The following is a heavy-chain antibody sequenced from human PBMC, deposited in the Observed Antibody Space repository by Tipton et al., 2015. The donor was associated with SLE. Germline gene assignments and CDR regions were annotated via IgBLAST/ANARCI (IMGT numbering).Heavy chain of an antibody. D-gene: IGHD5-12*01. CDR3: ALRWPDTWTTVY. CDR1: GYTFTSYY. J-gene: IGHJ4*02. Sequence: QVQLVQSGAEVKRPGASVKVSCKASGYTFTSYYMHWVRQAPGQGLEWMGIINPSGGSTSYAQKLQGRVTMTTDTSTSTAYMELRSLRSDDTAVYYCALRWPDTWTTVYWGQGTLVTVSS. V-gene: IGHV1-46*01. CDR2: INPSGGST.